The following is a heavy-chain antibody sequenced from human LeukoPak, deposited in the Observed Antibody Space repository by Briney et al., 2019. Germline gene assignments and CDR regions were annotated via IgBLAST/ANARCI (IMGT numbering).Heavy chain of an antibody. CDR3: VGTHIYYDSGGSSLNKRYAAFDV. V-gene: IGHV1-69-2*01. D-gene: IGHD3-22*01. CDR1: GYTFTDYH. J-gene: IGHJ3*01. CDR2: IDPKDGET. Sequence: ASVKISCKVSGYTFTDYHIHWVQQAPGKGLEWMGLIDPKDGETIYAEKFQGRVTLTADTSRDTAYMELSSLRSEDTAVYYCVGTHIYYDSGGSSLNKRYAAFDVWGQGTMVTVSS.